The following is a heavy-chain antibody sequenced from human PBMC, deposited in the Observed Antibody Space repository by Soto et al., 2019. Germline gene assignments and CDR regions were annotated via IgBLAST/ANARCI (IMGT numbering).Heavy chain of an antibody. CDR3: AAEFSYGMDV. J-gene: IGHJ6*02. CDR1: GGSFSCYY. Sequence: SETLSLTCAVYGGSFSCYYWSWIRQPPGKGLEWIGEINHSGSTNYNPSLKSRVTISVDTSKNQFSLKLSSVTAADTAVYYCAAEFSYGMDVWGQGTTVTVSS. CDR2: INHSGST. D-gene: IGHD3-3*01. V-gene: IGHV4-34*01.